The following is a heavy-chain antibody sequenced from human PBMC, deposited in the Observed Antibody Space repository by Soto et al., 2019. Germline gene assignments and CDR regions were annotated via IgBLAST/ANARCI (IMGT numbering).Heavy chain of an antibody. CDR1: GVSISSSSYY. J-gene: IGHJ3*02. V-gene: IGHV4-39*01. Sequence: PSETLSLTCTVSGVSISSSSYYWGWIRQPPGKGLEWIGSIYYSGSTYYNPSLKSRVTISVDTSKNQFSLKLSSVTAADTAVYYCARSDRYNWNYVAFDIWGQGTMVTVSS. CDR3: ARSDRYNWNYVAFDI. D-gene: IGHD1-7*01. CDR2: IYYSGST.